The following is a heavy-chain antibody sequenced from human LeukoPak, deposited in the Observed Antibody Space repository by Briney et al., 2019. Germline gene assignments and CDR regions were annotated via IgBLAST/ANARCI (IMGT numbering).Heavy chain of an antibody. J-gene: IGHJ3*02. CDR3: ARVRYQVVVIAYDAFDI. V-gene: IGHV1-69*01. Sequence: SVKASCKASGGTFSSYAISWVRQAPGQGLEWMGGIIPIFGTANYAQKFQGRVTITADESTSTAYMGLSSLRSEDTAVYYCARVRYQVVVIAYDAFDIWGQGTMVTVSS. CDR2: IIPIFGTA. D-gene: IGHD2-21*01. CDR1: GGTFSSYA.